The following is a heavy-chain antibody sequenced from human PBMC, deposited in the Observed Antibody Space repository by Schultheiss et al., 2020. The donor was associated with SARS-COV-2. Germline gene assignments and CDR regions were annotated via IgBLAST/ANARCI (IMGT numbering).Heavy chain of an antibody. J-gene: IGHJ4*02. Sequence: GGPLRLSCAASGFTVSSNYMSWVRQAPGKGLEWVSYISSSSSTIYYADSVKGRFTISRDNSKNTLYLQMNSLRAEDTAVYYCARSGYCSSTSCSYYFDYWGQGTLVTVSS. CDR1: GFTVSSNY. CDR3: ARSGYCSSTSCSYYFDY. CDR2: ISSSSSTI. V-gene: IGHV3-48*01. D-gene: IGHD2-2*01.